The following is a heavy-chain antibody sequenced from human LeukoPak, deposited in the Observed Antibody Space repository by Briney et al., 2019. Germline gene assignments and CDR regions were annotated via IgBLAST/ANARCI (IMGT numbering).Heavy chain of an antibody. CDR3: ARVGYSGYDPDY. D-gene: IGHD5-12*01. J-gene: IGHJ4*02. CDR2: MNPNSGNT. Sequence: ASVNVSCKASGYTFTSYDINWVRQATGQGLEWMGWMNPNSGNTGYAQKFQGRVTMTRNTSISTAYMELSSLRSEDTAVYYCARVGYSGYDPDYWGQGTLVTVSS. CDR1: GYTFTSYD. V-gene: IGHV1-8*01.